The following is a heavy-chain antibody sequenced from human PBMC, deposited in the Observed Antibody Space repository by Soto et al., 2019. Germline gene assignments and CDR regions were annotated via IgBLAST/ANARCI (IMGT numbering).Heavy chain of an antibody. CDR1: GGTFSSYA. CDR2: IIHIFGTA. D-gene: IGHD3-10*01. J-gene: IGHJ6*02. CDR3: ARDWKLEITMVRGVHSSYYGMYV. Sequence: QVQLVQSGAEVKKPGSSVKFSCKASGGTFSSYAISWVRQAPGQGLEWMGGIIHIFGTANYAQKFQGRVTITADESTSRAYVELSSLRAEDTAVYYCARDWKLEITMVRGVHSSYYGMYVWCQGTTVTVSS. V-gene: IGHV1-69*01.